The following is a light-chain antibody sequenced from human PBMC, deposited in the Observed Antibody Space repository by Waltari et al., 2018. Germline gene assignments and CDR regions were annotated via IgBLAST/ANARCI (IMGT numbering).Light chain of an antibody. Sequence: EIVLTQSPATLSLSPLETSTLSCRASQSVGTHLAWYQQKPGQAPRLLIYDASNRATGIPDRFRGSGSGTDFTLTISSLETADFAIYYCQQRSSWTPHTFGQGARLEIK. CDR1: QSVGTH. CDR2: DAS. J-gene: IGKJ2*01. V-gene: IGKV3-11*01. CDR3: QQRSSWTPHT.